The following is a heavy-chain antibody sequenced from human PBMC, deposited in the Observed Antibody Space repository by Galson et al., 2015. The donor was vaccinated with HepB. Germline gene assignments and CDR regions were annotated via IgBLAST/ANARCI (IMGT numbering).Heavy chain of an antibody. CDR3: ARIIGTTRNFDY. Sequence: SLRLSCAASGFTFSSYAMSWVRQAPGKGLEWVSAISGSGGSTYYADSVKGRFTISRDNSKNTLYLQMNSLRAEDTAVYYCARIIGTTRNFDYWGQGTLVTVSS. D-gene: IGHD1-7*01. J-gene: IGHJ4*02. CDR2: ISGSGGST. V-gene: IGHV3-23*01. CDR1: GFTFSSYA.